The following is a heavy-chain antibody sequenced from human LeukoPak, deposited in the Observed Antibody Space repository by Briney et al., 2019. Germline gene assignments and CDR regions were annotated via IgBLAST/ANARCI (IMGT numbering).Heavy chain of an antibody. CDR2: ISSSGSTI. CDR1: GFTFSNYE. J-gene: IGHJ4*02. Sequence: GGSLRLSCAASGFTFSNYEMNWVRQAPGKGLEWVSYISSSGSTIYYADSVKGRFTISRDNAKNSLYPQMNSLRAEDTAVYYCARDPANGDEDYWGQGTLVTVSS. V-gene: IGHV3-48*03. CDR3: ARDPANGDEDY. D-gene: IGHD4-17*01.